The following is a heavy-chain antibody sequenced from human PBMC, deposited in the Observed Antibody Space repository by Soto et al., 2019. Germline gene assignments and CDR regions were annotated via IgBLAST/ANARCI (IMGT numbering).Heavy chain of an antibody. J-gene: IGHJ4*02. V-gene: IGHV3-11*01. Sequence: GGSLRLSCAASGFIFSDYYMMWFRRAPGKGLEYVSCISSSGSTKYYADSVKGRFTISRDNAENSLFLQMHSLRVEDTAVYYCTGGNIGVWGQGTQVTVSS. D-gene: IGHD5-12*01. CDR2: ISSSGSTK. CDR1: GFIFSDYY. CDR3: TGGNIGV.